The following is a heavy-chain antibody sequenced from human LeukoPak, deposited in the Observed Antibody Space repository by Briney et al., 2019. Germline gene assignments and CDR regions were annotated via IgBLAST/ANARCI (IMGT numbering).Heavy chain of an antibody. J-gene: IGHJ5*02. D-gene: IGHD2-2*01. V-gene: IGHV3-30*18. CDR2: ISYDGSNK. Sequence: PGGSLRLSCAASGFTFSSYGMHWVRQAPGKGLEWVAVISYDGSNKYYADSVKGRFTISRDNSKNTLYLQMNSLRAEDTAVYYCAKGCSSTSCSLEWFDPWAREPWSPSPQ. CDR1: GFTFSSYG. CDR3: AKGCSSTSCSLEWFDP.